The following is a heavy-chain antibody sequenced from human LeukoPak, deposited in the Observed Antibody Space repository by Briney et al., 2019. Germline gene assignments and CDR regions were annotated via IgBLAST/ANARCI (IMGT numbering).Heavy chain of an antibody. Sequence: PSETLSLTCTVSGYSISSGYYWGWLRQPPGKGLEWIGSIYHSGSTYYNPSLKSRVTISVDTSKNQFSLKLSSVTAADTAVYYCARGPTYAAAAGGGYWGQGTLVTVSS. J-gene: IGHJ4*02. CDR2: IYHSGST. D-gene: IGHD6-13*01. V-gene: IGHV4-38-2*02. CDR3: ARGPTYAAAAGGGY. CDR1: GYSISSGYY.